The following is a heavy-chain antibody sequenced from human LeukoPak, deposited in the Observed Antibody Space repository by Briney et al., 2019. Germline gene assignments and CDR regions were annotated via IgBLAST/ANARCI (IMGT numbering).Heavy chain of an antibody. V-gene: IGHV3-33*01. CDR2: IWYDGSNK. CDR3: AREVADIVVVPAAVGAKAGYYCGMDV. D-gene: IGHD2-2*01. Sequence: PGGSLRLSCAASGFTFSSYGMHWVRQAPGKGLEWVAVIWYDGSNKYYADSVKGRFTISRDNSKKTLYLQMNSLRAEDTAVYYCAREVADIVVVPAAVGAKAGYYCGMDVWGKGTTVTVSS. CDR1: GFTFSSYG. J-gene: IGHJ6*04.